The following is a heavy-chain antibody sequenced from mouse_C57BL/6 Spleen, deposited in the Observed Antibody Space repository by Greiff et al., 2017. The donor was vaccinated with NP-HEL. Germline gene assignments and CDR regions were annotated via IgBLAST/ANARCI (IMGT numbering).Heavy chain of an antibody. CDR2: IDPEDGET. V-gene: IGHV14-2*01. J-gene: IGHJ3*01. D-gene: IGHD1-1*01. CDR3: ARGTTDGFAY. CDR1: GFNIKDYY. Sequence: VQLQQSGAELVKPGASVKLSCTASGFNIKDYYMHWVKQRTEQGLEWIGRIDPEDGETKYVPKFQGKATITADTSSNTAYLQLSSLTSEDTAVYYCARGTTDGFAYWGQGTLVTVSA.